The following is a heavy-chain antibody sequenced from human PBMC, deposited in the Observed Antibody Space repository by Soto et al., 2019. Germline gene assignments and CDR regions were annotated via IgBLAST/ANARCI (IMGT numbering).Heavy chain of an antibody. CDR2: IFSNDEK. J-gene: IGHJ4*02. D-gene: IGHD6-13*01. CDR3: ARISLGSSWYSAFDY. CDR1: GFSLSNARMG. V-gene: IGHV2-26*01. Sequence: QVTLKESGPVLVKPTETLTLTCTVSGFSLSNARMGVSWIRQPPGKALEWLAHIFSNDEKSYSTSLKSRLTISKDTSKSQVVLTMTNMDPVDTTTYYCARISLGSSWYSAFDYWGQGTLVTVSS.